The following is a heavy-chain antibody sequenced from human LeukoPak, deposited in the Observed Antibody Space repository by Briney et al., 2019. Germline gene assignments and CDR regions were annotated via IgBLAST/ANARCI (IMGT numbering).Heavy chain of an antibody. V-gene: IGHV4-34*01. CDR1: GGSFSGYY. D-gene: IGHD4-17*01. J-gene: IGHJ4*02. CDR3: ARASHDYGDYSHFDY. CDR2: INHSGST. Sequence: SSETLSLTCAVYGGSFSGYYWSWIRQPPGKGLEWIGEINHSGSTNYNPSLKSRVTISVDTSKNQFSLKLSSVTAADTAVYYCARASHDYGDYSHFDYWGQGTLVTVSS.